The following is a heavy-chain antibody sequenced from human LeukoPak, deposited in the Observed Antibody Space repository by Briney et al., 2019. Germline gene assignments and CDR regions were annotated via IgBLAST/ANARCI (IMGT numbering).Heavy chain of an antibody. Sequence: GGSLRLSCAASGFTFSSYAMSWVRQAPGKGLEWFSAISGSSGSTYYADSVKGRFTISRDNSKNTLYLQMSSLRAEDTAVYYCAKDRGSSSLYFDYWGQGTLVTVSS. CDR3: AKDRGSSSLYFDY. V-gene: IGHV3-23*01. CDR2: ISGSSGST. CDR1: GFTFSSYA. D-gene: IGHD6-13*01. J-gene: IGHJ4*02.